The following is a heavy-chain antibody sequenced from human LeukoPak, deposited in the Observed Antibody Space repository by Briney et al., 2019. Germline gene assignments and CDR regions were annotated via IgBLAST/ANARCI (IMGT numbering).Heavy chain of an antibody. CDR1: GFTFSSYT. Sequence: GRSLRLSCAASGFTFSSYTMHWVRQAPGKGLEWVAVTSYDGSNKYYADSVKGRFTISRDNSKNTLYLQMNSLRAEDTAVYYCARGHTAVTRHFDFWGQGTLVTVSS. CDR3: ARGHTAVTRHFDF. V-gene: IGHV3-30*04. CDR2: TSYDGSNK. J-gene: IGHJ4*02. D-gene: IGHD4-17*01.